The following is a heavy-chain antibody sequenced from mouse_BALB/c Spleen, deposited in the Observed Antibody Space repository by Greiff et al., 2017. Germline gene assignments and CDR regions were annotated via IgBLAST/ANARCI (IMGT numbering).Heavy chain of an antibody. CDR3: ARAGYYLMDY. CDR1: GYTFTSYT. Sequence: VMLVESGAELARPGASVKMSCKASGYTFTSYTMHWVNQRPGQGLEWIGYINPSSGYTNYNQKFKDKATLTADKSSSTAYMQLSSLTSEDSAVYYCARAGYYLMDYWGQGTSVTVSS. D-gene: IGHD2-3*01. CDR2: INPSSGYT. J-gene: IGHJ4*01. V-gene: IGHV1-4*01.